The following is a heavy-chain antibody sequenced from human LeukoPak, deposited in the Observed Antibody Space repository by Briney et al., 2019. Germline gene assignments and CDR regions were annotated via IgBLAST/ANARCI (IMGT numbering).Heavy chain of an antibody. CDR1: GFTFGDYS. CDR2: ISWDGGST. Sequence: PGGSLRLSCAASGFTFGDYSMHWVRQGPGKGLEWVSLISWDGGSTYYADSVKGRFTISKDNSKNSLYLQMNSLRTDDTALYYCAKDISTRGIAVADYWGQGTLVTVSS. CDR3: AKDISTRGIAVADY. J-gene: IGHJ4*02. D-gene: IGHD6-13*01. V-gene: IGHV3-43*01.